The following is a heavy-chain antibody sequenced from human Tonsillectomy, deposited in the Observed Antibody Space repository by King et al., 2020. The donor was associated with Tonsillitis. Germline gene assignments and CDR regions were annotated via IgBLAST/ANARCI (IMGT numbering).Heavy chain of an antibody. V-gene: IGHV3-64D*06. J-gene: IGHJ4*02. CDR2: IDNNGGAT. CDR1: GFTFSSHT. CDR3: VKDAPPSGISCHADY. D-gene: IGHD6-13*01. Sequence: VQLVESGRGLVQPGGSLRLSCSASGFTFSSHTMHWVRQAPGKGLESVSAIDNNGGATYYTDSVKGRFTISRDNSENTLYLQMSSLRADDTAVYYCVKDAPPSGISCHADYGGQGTLVTVSS.